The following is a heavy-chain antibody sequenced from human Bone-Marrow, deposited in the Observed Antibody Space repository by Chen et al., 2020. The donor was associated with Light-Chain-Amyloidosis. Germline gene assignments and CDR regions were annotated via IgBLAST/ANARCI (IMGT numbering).Heavy chain of an antibody. D-gene: IGHD2-2*01. CDR1: GYTFTGYH. CDR2: INPNSDST. CDR3: ARGLHCSNTNCYLEFYYNAMDV. Sequence: QVQLVQSGAEVKKPGASVKVSCEASGYTFTGYHMHWVRQAPGQGLEWMGLINPNSDSTIYAQKFQGRVTMTRDTSISTVYMEQSRLRSDDTAVYYCARGLHCSNTNCYLEFYYNAMDVWGQGTTVTVSS. J-gene: IGHJ6*02. V-gene: IGHV1-2*02.